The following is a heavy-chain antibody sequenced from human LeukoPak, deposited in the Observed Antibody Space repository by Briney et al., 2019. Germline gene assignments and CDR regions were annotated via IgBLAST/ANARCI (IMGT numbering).Heavy chain of an antibody. V-gene: IGHV4-34*01. J-gene: IGHJ4*02. CDR3: ARRPLYYYGSGSPGGFDH. CDR1: GGSFSGFH. CDR2: INHSGST. D-gene: IGHD3-10*01. Sequence: PSETLSLTCAFYGGSFSGFHWTWIRQPPGKGLEWIGEINHSGSTNYNPSLKSRVTISVDTPKNQFSLKLSSVTAADTAVYYCARRPLYYYGSGSPGGFDHWGQGTLVTVSS.